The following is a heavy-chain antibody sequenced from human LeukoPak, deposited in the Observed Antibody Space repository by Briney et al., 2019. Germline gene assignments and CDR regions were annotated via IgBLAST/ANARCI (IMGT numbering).Heavy chain of an antibody. J-gene: IGHJ4*02. Sequence: GASVKVSFKASGYTFTGYYTHWVRQAPGQWLEWMGWINPNSGGTNYAQKFQGRVTMTRDTSISTAYMELSRLRSDDTAVYYCARNLFYGDYYDYWGQGTLVTVSS. CDR2: INPNSGGT. V-gene: IGHV1-2*02. CDR3: ARNLFYGDYYDY. D-gene: IGHD4-17*01. CDR1: GYTFTGYY.